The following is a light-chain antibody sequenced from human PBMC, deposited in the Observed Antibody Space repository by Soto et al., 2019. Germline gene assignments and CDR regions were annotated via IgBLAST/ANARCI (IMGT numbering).Light chain of an antibody. Sequence: DIQMTQSSSTLSASVGDRVTITCRASQTISNWLAWYQQEPGKAPKLLIYDASSLRSGVPSRFSGSGFATDFTLTISSLQPDDFATYYCQQYSIYPYTFGQGTKLEIK. CDR3: QQYSIYPYT. J-gene: IGKJ2*01. V-gene: IGKV1-5*01. CDR1: QTISNW. CDR2: DAS.